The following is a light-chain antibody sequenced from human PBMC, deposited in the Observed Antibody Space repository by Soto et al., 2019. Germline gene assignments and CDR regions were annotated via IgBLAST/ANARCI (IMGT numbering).Light chain of an antibody. CDR1: QSVSSY. CDR3: XXXXXXPXYT. CDR2: DAS. J-gene: IGKJ2*01. V-gene: IGKV3-11*01. Sequence: EIVLTQSPATLSLSPGEXXTXXCXASQSVSSYLAWYQQKPGQAPRLLIYDASNRATGIPARFSGSGSGTDFTLTIXXLXXXXXXXXXXXXXXXXPXYTFGQGTKLEIK.